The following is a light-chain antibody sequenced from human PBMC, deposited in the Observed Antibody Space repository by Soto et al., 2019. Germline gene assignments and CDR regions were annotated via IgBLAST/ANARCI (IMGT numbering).Light chain of an antibody. Sequence: AIQMTQTTSSLSASVGDRVTITCRASQGIRNDLGWYQQKPGKAPKLLIYAASSLQSGVPSRFSGSGSGTDFTLTISSLQPEDFATYYCLQDYNYPWTFGQGTKVEIK. CDR3: LQDYNYPWT. V-gene: IGKV1-6*01. CDR2: AAS. J-gene: IGKJ1*01. CDR1: QGIRND.